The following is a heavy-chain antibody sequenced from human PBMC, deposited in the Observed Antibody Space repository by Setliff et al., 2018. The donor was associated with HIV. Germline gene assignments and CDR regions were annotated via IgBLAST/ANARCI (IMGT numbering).Heavy chain of an antibody. CDR2: IHPSGGST. Sequence: RASVKVSCKASGYTFTSYYIHWVRQAPGQGLEWMGVIHPSGGSTSYAQSFQDRVTMTRDTSTSTVYMELSSLRSEDTAVYYCARVRYCSGSSCYGGEYWFDPWGQGTLVTVSS. CDR3: ARVRYCSGSSCYGGEYWFDP. D-gene: IGHD2-15*01. CDR1: GYTFTSYY. J-gene: IGHJ5*02. V-gene: IGHV1-46*01.